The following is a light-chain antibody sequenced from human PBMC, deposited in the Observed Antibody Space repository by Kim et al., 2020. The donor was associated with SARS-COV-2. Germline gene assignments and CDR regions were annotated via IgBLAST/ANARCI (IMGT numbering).Light chain of an antibody. J-gene: IGLJ3*02. CDR3: SSYAGSNNRV. Sequence: QSALTQPPSASGSPGQSVTISCTGTSSDVGGYNYVSWYQQYSGKAPKLMIYEVSKRPSGVPDRFSGSKSGNTASLTVSGLQAEDEADYYCSSYAGSNNRVFGGGTQLTVL. CDR2: EVS. CDR1: SSDVGGYNY. V-gene: IGLV2-8*01.